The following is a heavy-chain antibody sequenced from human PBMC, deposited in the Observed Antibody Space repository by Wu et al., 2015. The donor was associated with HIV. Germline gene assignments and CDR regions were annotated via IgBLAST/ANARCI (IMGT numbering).Heavy chain of an antibody. CDR1: GYTFTSYG. D-gene: IGHD3-16*01. Sequence: QLVQSGGEVKKPGASVKVSCKPYGYTFTSYGITWVRQAPGQGLEWMGWITVFNGNTNYAQKFQDRVIMTTDTLTNTAYMELKSLTSDDTAVYFCARDYDDRGSVSLGSWGQGTMVTVST. CDR3: ARDYDDRGSVSLGS. CDR2: ITVFNGNT. J-gene: IGHJ3*01. V-gene: IGHV1-18*04.